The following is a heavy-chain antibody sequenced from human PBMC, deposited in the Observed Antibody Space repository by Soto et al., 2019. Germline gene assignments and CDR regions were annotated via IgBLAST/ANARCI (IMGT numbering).Heavy chain of an antibody. CDR1: GFTFSNAW. J-gene: IGHJ6*02. Sequence: EVQLVESGGGLVKPGGSLRLSCAASGFTFSNAWMNWVRQAPGKGLEWVGRIKSKTDGGTTDYAAPVKGRFTISRDDSNNTLYLQMNSLKTEDTAVYYCTTKYCSSTSCPPYYYYGMDVWGQGTTVTVSS. V-gene: IGHV3-15*07. CDR3: TTKYCSSTSCPPYYYYGMDV. CDR2: IKSKTDGGTT. D-gene: IGHD2-2*01.